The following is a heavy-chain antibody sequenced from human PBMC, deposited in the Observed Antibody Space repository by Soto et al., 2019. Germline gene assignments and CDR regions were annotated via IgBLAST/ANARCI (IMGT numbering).Heavy chain of an antibody. V-gene: IGHV4-30-4*01. Sequence: SETLSLTCTVSGGSLSSGDYYWSWIRQPPGKGLEWIGYIYYSGSTYYNPSLKSRITISVDTSKNQFSLKLSSVTAADTAVYYCARERPDGARLDPWGQGTLVTVSS. D-gene: IGHD6-6*01. CDR2: IYYSGST. CDR3: ARERPDGARLDP. CDR1: GGSLSSGDYY. J-gene: IGHJ5*02.